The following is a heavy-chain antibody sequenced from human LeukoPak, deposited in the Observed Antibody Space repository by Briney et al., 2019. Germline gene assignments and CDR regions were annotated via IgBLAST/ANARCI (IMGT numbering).Heavy chain of an antibody. CDR3: ARDGTGANYDFWSGYYTGIFGFDP. V-gene: IGHV4-59*12. Sequence: SETLSLTCTVPGGSISSYYWSWIRQPPGKGLEWIGYIYYSGSTNYNPSLKSRVTISVDTSKNQFSLKLSSVTAADTAVYYCARDGTGANYDFWSGYYTGIFGFDPWGQGTLVTVSS. D-gene: IGHD3-3*01. CDR1: GGSISSYY. CDR2: IYYSGST. J-gene: IGHJ5*02.